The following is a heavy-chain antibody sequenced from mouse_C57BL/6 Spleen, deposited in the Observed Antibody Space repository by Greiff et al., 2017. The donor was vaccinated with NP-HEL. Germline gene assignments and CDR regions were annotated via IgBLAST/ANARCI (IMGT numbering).Heavy chain of an antibody. Sequence: EVQLVESGGGLVQPGGSLSLSCAASGFTFTDYYMSWVRQPPGKALEWLGFIRNKANGYTTEYSASVKGRFTISRDNSQSILYLQMNALRAEDSATYYCARSLYDYDDGYYAMDYWGQGTSVTVSS. V-gene: IGHV7-3*01. D-gene: IGHD2-4*01. CDR1: GFTFTDYY. CDR3: ARSLYDYDDGYYAMDY. J-gene: IGHJ4*01. CDR2: IRNKANGYTT.